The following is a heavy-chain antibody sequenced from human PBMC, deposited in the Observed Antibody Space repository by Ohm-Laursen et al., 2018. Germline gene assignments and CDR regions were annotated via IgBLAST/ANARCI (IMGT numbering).Heavy chain of an antibody. J-gene: IGHJ4*02. D-gene: IGHD3-10*01. V-gene: IGHV2-70*11. Sequence: TQTLPLTCTFSGFSLSTSKMTVSWIRQPPGKALEWLARIDWDDDQYYSTSLRTRFTIPKDTSKNQVVLRMNNMDPVDTATYYCARITAGPDYVDYWGQGTLVTVSS. CDR3: ARITAGPDYVDY. CDR1: GFSLSTSKMT. CDR2: IDWDDDQ.